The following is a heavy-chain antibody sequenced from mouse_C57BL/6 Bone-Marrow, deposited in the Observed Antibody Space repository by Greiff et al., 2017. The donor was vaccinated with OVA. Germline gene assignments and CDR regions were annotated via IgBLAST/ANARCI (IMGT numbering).Heavy chain of an antibody. CDR2: IWSGGST. V-gene: IGHV2-2*01. Sequence: VQVVESGPGLVQPSQSLSITCTVSGFSLTSYGVHWVRQSPGKGLEWLGVIWSGGSTDYNAAFISRLSISKDNSKSQVFFKMNSLQADDTAIYYCARSSYYYGSSLAWFAYWGQGTLVTVSA. J-gene: IGHJ3*01. CDR3: ARSSYYYGSSLAWFAY. D-gene: IGHD1-1*01. CDR1: GFSLTSYG.